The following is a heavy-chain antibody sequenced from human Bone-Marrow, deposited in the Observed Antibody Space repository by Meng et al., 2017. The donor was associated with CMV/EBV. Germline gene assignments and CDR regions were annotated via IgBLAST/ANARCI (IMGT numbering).Heavy chain of an antibody. V-gene: IGHV4-38-2*01. CDR3: ARSQAPEDTVAL. J-gene: IGHJ3*01. CDR1: GYPISDGFY. Sequence: SETLSLTCSVSGYPISDGFYWGWIRQPPGKGLAWIGSIYHSGNTYYNPSLKSRVTISVDTSRNQFSLKVSAVTAADTAVYYCARSQAPEDTVALWGQGTMVTVSS. CDR2: IYHSGNT. D-gene: IGHD1-14*01.